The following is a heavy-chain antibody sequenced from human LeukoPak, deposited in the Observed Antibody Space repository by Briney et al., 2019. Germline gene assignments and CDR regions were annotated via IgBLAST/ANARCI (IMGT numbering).Heavy chain of an antibody. D-gene: IGHD1-26*01. CDR1: GFTFDDYG. V-gene: IGHV3-20*04. CDR2: INWNGGST. Sequence: GGSLRLSCAASGFTFDDYGMSWVRQAPGKGLEWVPGINWNGGSTGYADSVKGRFTISRDNAKNSLYLQMNSLRTEDTALYYCAKDWKYSGSYGGLDYWGQGTLVTVSS. CDR3: AKDWKYSGSYGGLDY. J-gene: IGHJ4*02.